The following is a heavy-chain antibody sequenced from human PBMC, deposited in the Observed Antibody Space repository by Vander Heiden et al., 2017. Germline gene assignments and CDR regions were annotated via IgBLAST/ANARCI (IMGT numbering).Heavy chain of an antibody. CDR2: IRWNSGSI. D-gene: IGHD3-3*01. J-gene: IGHJ5*02. CDR1: GFTFDDYA. V-gene: IGHV3-9*01. CDR3: AKDSDFWSGHNWFDP. Sequence: EVQLVESGGGLVQPGRSLRLSCAASGFTFDDYAMHWVRQAPGKGLEWVSGIRWNSGSIGYADSVKGRFTISRDNAKNSLYLQMNSLRAEDTALYYCAKDSDFWSGHNWFDPWGQGTLVTVSS.